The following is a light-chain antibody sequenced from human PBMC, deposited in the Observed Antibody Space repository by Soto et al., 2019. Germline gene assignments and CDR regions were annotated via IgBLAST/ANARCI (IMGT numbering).Light chain of an antibody. CDR1: QNIRKS. Sequence: IQMTQSPSSLSASVGDRVTITCRASQNIRKSLGWYQQKPGKAPKRLIYAVSSLQSGVPSRFSGSGSGTDFTLTISSLQPEDFATYYCLQHYDYSWTFGQGTKVDIK. CDR2: AVS. V-gene: IGKV1-17*01. CDR3: LQHYDYSWT. J-gene: IGKJ1*01.